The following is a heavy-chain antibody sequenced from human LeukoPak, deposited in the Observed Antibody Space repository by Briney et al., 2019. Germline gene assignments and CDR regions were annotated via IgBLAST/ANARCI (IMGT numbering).Heavy chain of an antibody. J-gene: IGHJ3*02. V-gene: IGHV4-61*08. Sequence: SETLSLTRTVSVGSISSGGYYWSWIRQPPGKGLEWVGYIFRGGSHSYNPSHKSRVTISVDTYKNQVSLKLSSVTAADTAVYYCARRIPHDSSGYSPPIDAFDIWGQGTMVTVSS. CDR2: IFRGGSH. D-gene: IGHD3-22*01. CDR1: VGSISSGGYY. CDR3: ARRIPHDSSGYSPPIDAFDI.